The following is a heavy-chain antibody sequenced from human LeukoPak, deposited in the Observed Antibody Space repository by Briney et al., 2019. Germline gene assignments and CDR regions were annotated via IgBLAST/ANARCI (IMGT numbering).Heavy chain of an antibody. CDR2: INKDGSVQ. Sequence: GGSLRLSCAASGFTFSSYWMTWVRQAPGKGLEWVANINKDGSVQYYVDSVKGRFTVSRDNAKNSVYLQMNSLRAEDTAIYNCARIGYSSSSLDLWGQGTLVTVSS. V-gene: IGHV3-7*03. CDR1: GFTFSSYW. J-gene: IGHJ4*02. CDR3: ARIGYSSSSLDL. D-gene: IGHD6-6*01.